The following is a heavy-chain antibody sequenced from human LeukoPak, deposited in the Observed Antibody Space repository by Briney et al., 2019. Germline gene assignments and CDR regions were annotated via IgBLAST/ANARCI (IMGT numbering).Heavy chain of an antibody. CDR2: ISGSGGST. V-gene: IGHV3-23*01. CDR3: AKVDGITIFGVVDY. CDR1: GFTFSSYA. Sequence: SGGSLRLSCAASGFTFSSYAMSWVRQAPGKGPEWVSAISGSGGSTYYADSVKGRFTISRDNSKNTLYLQMNSLRAEDTAVYYCAKVDGITIFGVVDYWGQGTLVTVSS. J-gene: IGHJ4*02. D-gene: IGHD3-3*01.